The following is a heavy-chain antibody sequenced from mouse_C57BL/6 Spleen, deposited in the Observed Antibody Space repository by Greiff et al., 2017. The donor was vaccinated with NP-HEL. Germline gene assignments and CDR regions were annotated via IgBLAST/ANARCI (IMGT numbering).Heavy chain of an antibody. V-gene: IGHV1-5*01. CDR1: GYTFTSYW. J-gene: IGHJ2*01. CDR3: TRTIYYDYEGYYFDY. Sequence: EVQLQQSGTVLARPGASVKMSCKTSGYTFTSYWMHWVKQRPGQGLEWIGAIYPGNSDTSYNQKFKGKAKLTAVTSASTAYMELSSLTNEDSAVYYCTRTIYYDYEGYYFDYWGQGTTLTVSS. CDR2: IYPGNSDT. D-gene: IGHD2-4*01.